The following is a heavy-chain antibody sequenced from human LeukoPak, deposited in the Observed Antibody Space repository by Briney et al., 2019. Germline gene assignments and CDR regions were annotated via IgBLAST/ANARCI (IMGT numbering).Heavy chain of an antibody. CDR3: ARVIAAAAHAFDI. D-gene: IGHD6-13*01. V-gene: IGHV1-18*01. CDR1: GYTFTSYG. CDR2: ISAYNGNT. Sequence: VASVTVSCKASGYTFTSYGISWVRQPPGQGLEWMGWISAYNGNTNYAQKLQGRVTMTTDTSTSTAYMELRSLRSDDTAVYYCARVIAAAAHAFDIWGQGTMVTVSS. J-gene: IGHJ3*02.